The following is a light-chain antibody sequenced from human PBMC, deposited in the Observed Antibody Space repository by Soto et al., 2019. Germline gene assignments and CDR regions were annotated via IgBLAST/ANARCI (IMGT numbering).Light chain of an antibody. CDR3: QQYETFSGT. CDR1: QSVSGW. Sequence: DIHITPSPSTLSASVGDTVTVTFRASQSVSGWLAWYQQKPGEAPKLLIYDASALPRGVPSRFSGSGSGTKFTLTIASLQPDDFATYYCQQYETFSGTFGPGTKVDIK. V-gene: IGKV1-5*01. J-gene: IGKJ1*01. CDR2: DAS.